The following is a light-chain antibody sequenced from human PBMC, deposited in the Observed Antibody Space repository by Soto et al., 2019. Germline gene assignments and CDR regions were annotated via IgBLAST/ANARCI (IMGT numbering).Light chain of an antibody. CDR1: ESTTSS. CDR2: DTS. CDR3: HHHGNLWT. V-gene: IGKV3-11*01. Sequence: EVVLTNSPATLSLFPGERATLSFRASESTTSSLAWYQQKPGQAPRVLIYDTSTRATGIPARFSGSGSGTDFTLTISSLEPEDFAVYYCHHHGNLWTFGQGTKVDI. J-gene: IGKJ1*01.